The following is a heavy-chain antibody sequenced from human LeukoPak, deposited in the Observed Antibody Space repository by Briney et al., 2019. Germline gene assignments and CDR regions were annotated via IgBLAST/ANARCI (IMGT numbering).Heavy chain of an antibody. V-gene: IGHV4-38-2*01. Sequence: SETLSHTCDVSGSSVNSDQYWGWMRHSPGAGLEWIGSVHQTGSPYYNPSLGSRVSLSIDSTKNSFSLRLTSVTAADTAVYYCAMLRLGELSLLANAYDIWGQGTMVIVSS. CDR1: GSSVNSDQY. CDR3: AMLRLGELSLLANAYDI. D-gene: IGHD3-16*02. J-gene: IGHJ3*02. CDR2: VHQTGSP.